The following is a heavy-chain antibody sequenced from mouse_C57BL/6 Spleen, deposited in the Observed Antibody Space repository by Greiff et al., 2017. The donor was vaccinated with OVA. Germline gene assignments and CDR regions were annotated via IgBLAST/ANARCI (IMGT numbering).Heavy chain of an antibody. D-gene: IGHD4-1*01. V-gene: IGHV1-15*01. Sequence: QVQLQQSGAELVRPGASVTLSCKASGYTFTDYEMHWVKQTPVHGLEWIGAIDPETGGTAYNQKFKGKAILTADKSSSTASMELRSLTSEDSAVYYCTRNWEGWFAYWGQGTLVTVSA. CDR3: TRNWEGWFAY. J-gene: IGHJ3*01. CDR1: GYTFTDYE. CDR2: IDPETGGT.